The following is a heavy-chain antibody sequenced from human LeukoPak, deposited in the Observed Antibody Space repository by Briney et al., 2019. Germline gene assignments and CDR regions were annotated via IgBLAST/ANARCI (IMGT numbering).Heavy chain of an antibody. V-gene: IGHV4-61*02. CDR3: ARSSGYTNWFDP. D-gene: IGHD3-3*01. CDR1: GGSISSGSYY. CDR2: IYTSGST. J-gene: IGHJ5*02. Sequence: PSQTLSLTCTVSGGSISSGSYYWSWIRQPAGKGLEWIGRIYTSGSTNYNPSLTSRVTISVDTSKNQFSLKLSSVTAADTAVYYCARSSGYTNWFDPWGQGTLVTVSS.